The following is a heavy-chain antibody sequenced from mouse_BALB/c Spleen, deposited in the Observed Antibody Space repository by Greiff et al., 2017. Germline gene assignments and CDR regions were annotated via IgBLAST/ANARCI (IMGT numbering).Heavy chain of an antibody. Sequence: VKLLESGAELARPGASVKLSCKASGYTFTSYWMQWVKQRPGQGLEWIGAIYPGDGDTRYTQKFKGKATLTADKSSSTAYMQLSSLASEDSAVYYCARSYYGSSYYFDYWGQGTTLTVSS. D-gene: IGHD1-1*01. J-gene: IGHJ2*01. CDR3: ARSYYGSSYYFDY. V-gene: IGHV1-87*01. CDR1: GYTFTSYW. CDR2: IYPGDGDT.